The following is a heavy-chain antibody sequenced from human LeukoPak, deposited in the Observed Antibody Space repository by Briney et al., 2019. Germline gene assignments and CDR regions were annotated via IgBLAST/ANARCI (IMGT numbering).Heavy chain of an antibody. CDR3: AGGISATGGG. CDR1: GFTFSNYA. D-gene: IGHD6-13*01. Sequence: GGSLRLSCAASGFTFSNYAMSWVRQAPGKGLEWVSIISGSGSSTYYADSVKGRFTISRDSSKNTLYLQLNSLRAEDTAVYYCAGGISATGGGWGQGTMVTVSS. V-gene: IGHV3-23*01. J-gene: IGHJ3*01. CDR2: ISGSGSST.